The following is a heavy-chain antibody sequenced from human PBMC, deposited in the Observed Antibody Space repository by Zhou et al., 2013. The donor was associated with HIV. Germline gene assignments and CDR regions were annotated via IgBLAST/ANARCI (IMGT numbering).Heavy chain of an antibody. V-gene: IGHV4-4*09. CDR2: IYTSGST. CDR3: VTYNSRAEYFQH. Sequence: QVQLQESGPGLVKPSETLSLTCTVSGGSINSYYWSWIRQPPGKGLEWIGYIYTSGSTNYNPSLKSRVTISVDTSKNQLSLKLNSVTAADTAMYYCVTYNSRAEYFQHWGQGTLVTVSS. J-gene: IGHJ1*01. CDR1: GGSINSYY. D-gene: IGHD3-10*01.